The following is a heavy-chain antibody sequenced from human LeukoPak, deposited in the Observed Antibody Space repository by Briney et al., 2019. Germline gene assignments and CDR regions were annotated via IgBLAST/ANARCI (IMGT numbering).Heavy chain of an antibody. CDR1: GFTFSSYS. V-gene: IGHV3-21*01. CDR3: ARDHGSGSFSIDY. D-gene: IGHD3-10*01. J-gene: IGHJ4*02. Sequence: GGSLRLSCAASGFTFSSYSMNWVRQAPGKGLEWVSSISSSSSYIYYADSVKGRFTISRDNAKNSLYQQMNSLRAEDTAVYYCARDHGSGSFSIDYWGQGTLVTVSS. CDR2: ISSSSSYI.